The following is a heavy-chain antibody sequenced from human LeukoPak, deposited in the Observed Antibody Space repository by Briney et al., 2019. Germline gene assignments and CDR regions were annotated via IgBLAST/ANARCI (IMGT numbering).Heavy chain of an antibody. CDR2: ISWNSRSI. Sequence: GGSLRLSCAASGFTFDDYAMHWVRQAPGKGLEWVSGISWNSRSIGYADSVKGRFTISRDNAKNSLYLQMNSLRAEDTALYYCAKDTKGDCNYVSHWGQGTLVTVSS. J-gene: IGHJ4*02. D-gene: IGHD1-7*01. CDR3: AKDTKGDCNYVSH. CDR1: GFTFDDYA. V-gene: IGHV3-9*01.